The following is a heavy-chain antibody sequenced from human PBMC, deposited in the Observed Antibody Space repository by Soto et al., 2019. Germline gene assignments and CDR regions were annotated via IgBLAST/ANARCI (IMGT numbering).Heavy chain of an antibody. J-gene: IGHJ4*02. D-gene: IGHD6-19*01. CDR2: IIPIFGTA. CDR1: GGTFSSYA. CDR3: ARDGPALAVAGDYFDY. Sequence: QVQLVQSGAEVKKPGSSVKVSCKASGGTFSSYAISWVRQAPGQGLEWMGGIIPIFGTANYAQKFQGRVTITADDSTSTAYMELSSLRSEDTAVYYCARDGPALAVAGDYFDYWGQGTLVTVSS. V-gene: IGHV1-69*12.